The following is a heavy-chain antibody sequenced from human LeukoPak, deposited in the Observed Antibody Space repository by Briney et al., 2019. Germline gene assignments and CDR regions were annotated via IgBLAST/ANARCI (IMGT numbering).Heavy chain of an antibody. D-gene: IGHD2-15*01. CDR1: GFTLSNYW. J-gene: IGHJ4*02. V-gene: IGHV3-74*01. CDR3: ARSMGGRNDF. CDR2: INIEGSRT. Sequence: GGSLRLSCGGSGFTLSNYWVHWVRQAPGKGLVWVSRINIEGSRTDYADSVRGRFTISRDNAKNTVDLEMNSRTAEDTAVYYCARSMGGRNDFWGQGTLVTVSS.